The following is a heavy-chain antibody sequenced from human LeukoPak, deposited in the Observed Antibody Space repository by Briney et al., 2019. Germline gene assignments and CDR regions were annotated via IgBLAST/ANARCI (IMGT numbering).Heavy chain of an antibody. D-gene: IGHD1-14*01. CDR1: GGSISSSSYY. V-gene: IGHV4-39*01. Sequence: SETLSLTCTVSGGSISSSSYYWGWIRQPPGKGPEWIGSIYYSGTTYYNPSLKSRVTASVDTSKNQFSLKLSSVTAADTAVYYCARGGIMRFDFWGQGTLVTVSS. J-gene: IGHJ4*02. CDR3: ARGGIMRFDF. CDR2: IYYSGTT.